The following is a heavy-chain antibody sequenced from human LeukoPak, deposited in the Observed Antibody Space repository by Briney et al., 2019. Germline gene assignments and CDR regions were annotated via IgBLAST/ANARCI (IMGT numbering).Heavy chain of an antibody. J-gene: IGHJ6*03. CDR1: GGSISSYY. V-gene: IGHV4-4*09. D-gene: IGHD6-13*01. Sequence: PSETLSLTCTVSGGSISSYYWSWIRQPPGKGLEWIGYIYTSGSTNYNPSLKSRVTISVDTSKNQFSLKLSSVTAADTAVHYCARLGGSSWGYYYYYMDVWGKGTTVTVSS. CDR3: ARLGGSSWGYYYYYMDV. CDR2: IYTSGST.